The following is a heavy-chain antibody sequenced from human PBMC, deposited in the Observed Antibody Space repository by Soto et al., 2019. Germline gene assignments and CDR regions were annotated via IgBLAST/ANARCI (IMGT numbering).Heavy chain of an antibody. CDR3: AIEGSDIVAVPFDY. D-gene: IGHD5-12*01. CDR1: GFTFSSYW. V-gene: IGHV3-74*01. Sequence: EVQLVESGGGLVQPGGSLRLSCAASGFTFSSYWMHWVRQAPGKGLVWVSRINSDGSSTSYADSVKGRFTISRDNAKNTLYLQRNRLRAEDTAVYYWAIEGSDIVAVPFDYWGQGTLVTVSS. CDR2: INSDGSST. J-gene: IGHJ4*02.